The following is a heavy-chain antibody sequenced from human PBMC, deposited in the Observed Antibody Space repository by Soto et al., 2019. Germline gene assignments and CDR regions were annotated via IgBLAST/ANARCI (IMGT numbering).Heavy chain of an antibody. CDR3: ARHEDSGYEYYYYGMDV. V-gene: IGHV5-51*01. Sequence: GESLKIFCKGSGYSFTIYCIGWVLQMPWKGLEWMGIIYPGDSDTRYSPSFQGQVTISADKSISTAYLQWSSLKASDTAMYYCARHEDSGYEYYYYGMDVWGQGTTVTVSS. CDR1: GYSFTIYC. CDR2: IYPGDSDT. D-gene: IGHD5-12*01. J-gene: IGHJ6*02.